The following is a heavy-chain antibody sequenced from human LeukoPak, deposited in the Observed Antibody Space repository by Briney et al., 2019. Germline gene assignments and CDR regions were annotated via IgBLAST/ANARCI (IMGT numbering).Heavy chain of an antibody. CDR3: ARDIVVVVVAKIQNWFDP. CDR2: IYTSGST. D-gene: IGHD2-15*01. CDR1: GGSISSGSYY. J-gene: IGHJ5*02. V-gene: IGHV4-61*02. Sequence: PSETLSLTCTVSGGSISSGSYYWSWIRQPAGKGLEWIGRIYTSGSTNYNPSLKSRVTISVDTSKNQFSLKLSSVTAADTAVYYCARDIVVVVVAKIQNWFDPWGQGTLVTVSS.